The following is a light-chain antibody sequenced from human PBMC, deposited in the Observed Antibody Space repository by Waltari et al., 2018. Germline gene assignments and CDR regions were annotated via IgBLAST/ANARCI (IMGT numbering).Light chain of an antibody. V-gene: IGKV2-28*01. CDR2: LAS. J-gene: IGKJ1*01. CDR1: QSLLHSNGYYY. CDR3: MQTLRSWT. Sequence: EIVMIQSPLSLPVTPGEPASISCRSSQSLLHSNGYYYLDWYLQKPGHSPQLLIYLASSRASGGPDRFSGSGSGTDFTLKISRVEAEDVGVYYCMQTLRSWTFGQGTELEIK.